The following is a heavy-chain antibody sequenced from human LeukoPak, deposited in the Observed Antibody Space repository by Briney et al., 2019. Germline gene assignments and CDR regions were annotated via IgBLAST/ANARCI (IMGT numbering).Heavy chain of an antibody. CDR2: ISGSGGST. V-gene: IGHV3-23*01. D-gene: IGHD6-13*01. Sequence: TGGSLRLSCAASGFTFSGYAMSWVRQAPGKGLEWVSGISGSGGSTYYADSVEGRFTISRDNSKNTLYLQMNTLRAEDTAVYYCAKAIAAPVWYFDLWGRGTLVTVSS. J-gene: IGHJ2*01. CDR3: AKAIAAPVWYFDL. CDR1: GFTFSGYA.